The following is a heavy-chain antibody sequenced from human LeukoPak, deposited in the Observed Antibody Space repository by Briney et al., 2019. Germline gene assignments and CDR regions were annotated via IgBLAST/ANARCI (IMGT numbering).Heavy chain of an antibody. D-gene: IGHD3-16*02. Sequence: SETLPLTCTVSGGSISSYYWSWIRQPPGKGLEWIGYIYYSGSTNYNPSLKSRVTISVDTSKNQFSLKLSSVTAADTAVYYCARAYYDYVWGSYRPDYFDYWGQGTLVTVSS. J-gene: IGHJ4*02. V-gene: IGHV4-59*01. CDR3: ARAYYDYVWGSYRPDYFDY. CDR2: IYYSGST. CDR1: GGSISSYY.